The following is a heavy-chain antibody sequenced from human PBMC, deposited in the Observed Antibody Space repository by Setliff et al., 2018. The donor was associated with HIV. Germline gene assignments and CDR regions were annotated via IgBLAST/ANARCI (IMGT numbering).Heavy chain of an antibody. CDR3: AKDNLYGGNSAVFDY. Sequence: PGGSLRLSCAASGFTFSNYAMHWVRQAPGKALEYVSAISTDGDGTYYADSVKGRFTISRDNSKNTLHLQMSSLRAEDTAVYYCAKDNLYGGNSAVFDYWGQGTLVTVSS. CDR1: GFTFSNYA. J-gene: IGHJ4*02. D-gene: IGHD4-17*01. V-gene: IGHV3-64*02. CDR2: ISTDGDGT.